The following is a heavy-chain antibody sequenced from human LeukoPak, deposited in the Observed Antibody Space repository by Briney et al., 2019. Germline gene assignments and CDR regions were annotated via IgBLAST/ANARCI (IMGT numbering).Heavy chain of an antibody. CDR2: ISSSSSYI. V-gene: IGHV3-21*01. J-gene: IGHJ4*02. D-gene: IGHD3-22*01. CDR3: ARETYYYDSSGYYRWFDY. Sequence: PGGSLRLSCAASGFTFSSYSMNWVRQAPGKGLEWVSSISSSSSYIYYADSVKGRFTISRDNAKNSLYLQMNSLRAEDTAVYYCARETYYYDSSGYYRWFDYWGQGTLVTVSS. CDR1: GFTFSSYS.